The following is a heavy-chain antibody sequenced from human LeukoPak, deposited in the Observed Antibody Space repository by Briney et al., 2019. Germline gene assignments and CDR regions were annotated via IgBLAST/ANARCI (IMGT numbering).Heavy chain of an antibody. CDR1: GYSFPTFW. Sequence: GESLKISCKASGYSFPTFWIGWVRQMPGKGLEWMGIIYPGDSDTRYSPSFQGQVTISADRSTSTAYLQWSSLKASDTAMYYCARPPVVAAFDAFDIWGQGTMVTVSS. CDR2: IYPGDSDT. V-gene: IGHV5-51*01. J-gene: IGHJ3*02. CDR3: ARPPVVAAFDAFDI. D-gene: IGHD2-15*01.